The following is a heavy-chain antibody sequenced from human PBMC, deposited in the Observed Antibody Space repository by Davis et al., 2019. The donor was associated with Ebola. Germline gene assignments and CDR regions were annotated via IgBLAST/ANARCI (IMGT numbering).Heavy chain of an antibody. Sequence: GESLKISCAASGFTFSDYYMSWIRQAPGKGLEWVSYISSSGSTIYYADSVKGRFTISRDNSKNTVYLEMNSLRAEDTAVYYCAREGGCSGGSCYYFDYWGQGTLVTVSS. D-gene: IGHD2-15*01. CDR2: ISSSGSTI. CDR1: GFTFSDYY. V-gene: IGHV3-11*04. CDR3: AREGGCSGGSCYYFDY. J-gene: IGHJ4*02.